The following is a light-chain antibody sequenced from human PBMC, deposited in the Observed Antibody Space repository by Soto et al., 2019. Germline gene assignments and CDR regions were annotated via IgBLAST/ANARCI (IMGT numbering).Light chain of an antibody. CDR3: QQYYSYPFT. CDR2: GAS. CDR1: PAIASF. Sequence: IQLTQSPSSLSASVGDRVTITCRASPAIASFLAWYQQKPGTAPKLLIYGASTLQSGVPSRFSGSRSGTDYTLTIASLQPEDFATYYCQQYYSYPFTFGGGTKVEIK. J-gene: IGKJ4*01. V-gene: IGKV1-9*01.